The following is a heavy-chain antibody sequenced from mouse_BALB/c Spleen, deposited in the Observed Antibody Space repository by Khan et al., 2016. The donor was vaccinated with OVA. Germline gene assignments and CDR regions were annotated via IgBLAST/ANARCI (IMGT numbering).Heavy chain of an antibody. V-gene: IGHV2-9*02. CDR3: ARAKGWDNAMDY. Sequence: QVQLKESGPGLVAPSQSLSITCTVSGFPLTSYGVHWVRQPPGKGLEWLGVIWAGGSTNYNSALMSRLSISKDNSKSQVFLKMNSLQTDDTAMYCCARAKGWDNAMDYWGQGTSVTVSS. D-gene: IGHD4-1*01. CDR1: GFPLTSYG. CDR2: IWAGGST. J-gene: IGHJ4*01.